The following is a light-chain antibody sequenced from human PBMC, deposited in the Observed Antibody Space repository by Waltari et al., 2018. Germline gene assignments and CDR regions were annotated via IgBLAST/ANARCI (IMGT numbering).Light chain of an antibody. Sequence: EIVLTQSPGTASLSPGERVTLSCRASQTVGSSSLAWYQQNPGQAPRLVIYRGSRRATGFPDMFSGSGSGTEFSLTISRLEPEDFAVYYCQQHGTLPATFGQGTKVEIK. J-gene: IGKJ1*01. CDR3: QQHGTLPAT. CDR2: RGS. CDR1: QTVGSSS. V-gene: IGKV3-20*01.